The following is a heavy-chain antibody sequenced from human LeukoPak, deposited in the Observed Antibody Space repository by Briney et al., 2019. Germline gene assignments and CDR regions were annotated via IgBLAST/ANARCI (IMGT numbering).Heavy chain of an antibody. J-gene: IGHJ4*02. V-gene: IGHV4-31*03. CDR3: ARGNYDILTGYYGPVDY. Sequence: SQTLSLTCTVSGGSISSGGYYWSWIRQHLGKGLEWIGYIYYSGSTYYNPSLKSRVTISVDTSKNQFSLKLSSVTAADTAVYYCARGNYDILTGYYGPVDYWGQGTLVTVSS. CDR1: GGSISSGGYY. D-gene: IGHD3-9*01. CDR2: IYYSGST.